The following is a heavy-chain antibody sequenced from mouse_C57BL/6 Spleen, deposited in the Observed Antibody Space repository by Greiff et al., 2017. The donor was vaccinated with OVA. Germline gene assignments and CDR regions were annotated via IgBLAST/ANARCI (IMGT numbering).Heavy chain of an antibody. V-gene: IGHV1-50*01. D-gene: IGHD1-1*01. CDR2: IDPSDSYT. CDR3: ARPYYCGSSPYFDY. J-gene: IGHJ2*01. Sequence: QVQLQQPGAELVKPGASVKLSCKASGYTFTSYWMQWVKQRPGQGLEWIGEIDPSDSYTNYNQEFKGKATLTVDTSSSTAYMQLSSLTSEDSAVYYCARPYYCGSSPYFDYWGQGTTLTVSS. CDR1: GYTFTSYW.